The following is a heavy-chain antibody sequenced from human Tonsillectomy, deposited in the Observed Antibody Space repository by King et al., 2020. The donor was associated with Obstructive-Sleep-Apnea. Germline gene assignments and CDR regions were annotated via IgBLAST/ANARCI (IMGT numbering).Heavy chain of an antibody. D-gene: IGHD3-3*01. CDR3: ARGLRFLGFDP. J-gene: IGHJ5*02. CDR1: GGSVSSGSYY. Sequence: QVPLQESGPGLVKPSETLSLTCTVSGGSVSSGSYYWRWIRQPPGQGLEWIGYIYYSGSTNYNPSLKSRVTISVDTSKNQFSLKLSSVTAADTAVYYCARGLRFLGFDPWGQGTLVTVSS. CDR2: IYYSGST. V-gene: IGHV4-61*01.